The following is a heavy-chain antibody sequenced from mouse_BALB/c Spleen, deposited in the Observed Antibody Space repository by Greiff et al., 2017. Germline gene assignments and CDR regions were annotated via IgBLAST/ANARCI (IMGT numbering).Heavy chain of an antibody. D-gene: IGHD1-1*01. CDR1: GYSFPSYY. V-gene: IGHV1S135*01. Sequence: EVKLMESGPELMKPGASVKISCKASGYSFPSYYMHWVKQSHGKSLEWIGYIDPFNGGTSYNQKFKGKATLTVDKSSSTAYMHLSSLTSEDSAVYYCARMNYGSSPWFAYWGQGTLVTVSA. J-gene: IGHJ3*01. CDR2: IDPFNGGT. CDR3: ARMNYGSSPWFAY.